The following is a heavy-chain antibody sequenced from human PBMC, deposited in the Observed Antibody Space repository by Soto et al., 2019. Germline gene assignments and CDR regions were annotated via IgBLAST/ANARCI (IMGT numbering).Heavy chain of an antibody. V-gene: IGHV3-23*01. D-gene: IGHD3-10*01. Sequence: PGGSLRLSCAASGFTFSSYAMSWVRQAPGKGLEWVSAISGSGGSTYYADSVKGRFTISRDNSKNTLYLQMNSLRAEDTAVYYCAKWIHGSGLWYYYYMDVWGKGTTVTVSS. CDR2: ISGSGGST. CDR3: AKWIHGSGLWYYYYMDV. CDR1: GFTFSSYA. J-gene: IGHJ6*03.